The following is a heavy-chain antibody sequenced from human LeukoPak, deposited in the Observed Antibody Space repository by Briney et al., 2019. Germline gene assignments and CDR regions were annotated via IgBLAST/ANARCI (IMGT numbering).Heavy chain of an antibody. V-gene: IGHV4-39*01. J-gene: IGHJ4*02. Sequence: PSWTQSLTRIISGDSISSSSYYWTWIRQPPGTGLGWFGSIYYSGRTYYNPSLNNQVTISVDTCKNQFSLKLSSVAAADTAVYYCARRNMVRGLRGFDFWGQGTLVTVSS. CDR2: IYYSGRT. CDR3: ARRNMVRGLRGFDF. D-gene: IGHD3-10*01. CDR1: GDSISSSSYY.